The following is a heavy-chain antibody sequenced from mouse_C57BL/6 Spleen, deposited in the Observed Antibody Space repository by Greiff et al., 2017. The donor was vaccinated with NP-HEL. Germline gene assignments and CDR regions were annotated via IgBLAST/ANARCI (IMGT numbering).Heavy chain of an antibody. CDR2: IDPSDSET. J-gene: IGHJ4*01. D-gene: IGHD2-5*01. Sequence: QVQLQQPGAELVRPGSSVKLSCKASGYTFTSYWMHWVKQRPIQGLEWIGNIDPSDSETHYNQKFKDKATLTVDKSSSTADMQLSSLTSEDSAVYYCARGSNYYAMDYWGQGTSVTVSS. CDR3: ARGSNYYAMDY. CDR1: GYTFTSYW. V-gene: IGHV1-52*01.